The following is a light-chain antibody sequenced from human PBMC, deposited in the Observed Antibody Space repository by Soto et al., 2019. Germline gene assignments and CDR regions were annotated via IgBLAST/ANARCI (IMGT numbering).Light chain of an antibody. J-gene: IGLJ3*02. V-gene: IGLV1-40*01. Sequence: QSGLTQPPSASGAPGQRVTLSCTGNTSNLGASYDVHWYQQRRGAAPKLVIFGNRKRPSGVPERFSGSKSGTSASLAITGLQAEDEADYYCQAYDYILTASVFGGGTKLTVL. CDR1: TSNLGASYD. CDR2: GNR. CDR3: QAYDYILTASV.